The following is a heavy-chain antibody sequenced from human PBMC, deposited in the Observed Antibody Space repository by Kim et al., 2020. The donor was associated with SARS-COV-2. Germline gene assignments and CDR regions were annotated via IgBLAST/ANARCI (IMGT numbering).Heavy chain of an antibody. D-gene: IGHD1-7*01. V-gene: IGHV3-30*02. CDR3: AKDLTGTTAVPSP. Sequence: YAASVKGRFTISRDNSKNTLYLQMNSLRAEDTAVYYCAKDLTGTTAVPSPWGQGTLVTVSS. J-gene: IGHJ5*02.